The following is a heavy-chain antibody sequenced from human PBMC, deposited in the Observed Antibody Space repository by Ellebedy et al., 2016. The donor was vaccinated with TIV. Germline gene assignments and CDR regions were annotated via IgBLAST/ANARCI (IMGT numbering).Heavy chain of an antibody. D-gene: IGHD4-17*01. J-gene: IGHJ4*02. V-gene: IGHV4-59*08. CDR2: IYYSGST. CDR1: GGSISSYY. CDR3: AGTHDYGDYTTTPFDY. Sequence: SETLSLXXPVSGGSISSYYWSWIRQPPGKGLEWIGYIYYSGSTNYNPSLKSRVTISVDTSKNQFSLKLSSVTAADTAVYYCAGTHDYGDYTTTPFDYWGQGTLVTVSS.